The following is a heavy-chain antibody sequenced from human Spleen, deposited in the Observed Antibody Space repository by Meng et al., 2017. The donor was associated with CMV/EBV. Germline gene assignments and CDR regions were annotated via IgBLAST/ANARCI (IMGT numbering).Heavy chain of an antibody. CDR2: IGTAGDT. J-gene: IGHJ2*01. Sequence: GGSLRLSCAACGFTFSSYDMHWVRQATGKGLEWVSAIGTAGDTYYPGSVKGQFTISRENAKNSLYLQMNSLRAGDTAVYYCAKDPDSSSSGGGGWYFDLWGRGTLVTVSS. V-gene: IGHV3-13*03. CDR1: GFTFSSYD. D-gene: IGHD6-6*01. CDR3: AKDPDSSSSGGGGWYFDL.